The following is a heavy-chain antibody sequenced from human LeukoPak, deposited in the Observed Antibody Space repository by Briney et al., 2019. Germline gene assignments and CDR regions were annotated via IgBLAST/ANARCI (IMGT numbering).Heavy chain of an antibody. CDR1: GYSFTSYW. J-gene: IGHJ4*02. V-gene: IGHV5-51*01. Sequence: GEALKISCKGSGYSFTSYWIGWGRQMPGEGLEGMGIIYPGASDTRYSPSFQGQVTISADKSISTAYLQWSSLKASDTAMYYCARSGEGMATIYYWGQGTLVTVSS. CDR3: ARSGEGMATIYY. D-gene: IGHD5-24*01. CDR2: IYPGASDT.